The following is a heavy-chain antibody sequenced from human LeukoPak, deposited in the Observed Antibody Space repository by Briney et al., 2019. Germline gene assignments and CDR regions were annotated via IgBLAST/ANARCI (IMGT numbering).Heavy chain of an antibody. CDR3: VADVPSFIAQIDY. CDR1: GFTFSSAW. D-gene: IGHD5-24*01. J-gene: IGHJ4*02. Sequence: GGSLRLSCAASGFTFSSAWMSWVRLSPGKGLECVSCIKSKADGGTADYTEPVKDRVTISRDESKNTVNLEVNSLKTEDTAVYYCVADVPSFIAQIDYWGRGTLVTVSS. CDR2: IKSKADGGTA. V-gene: IGHV3-15*01.